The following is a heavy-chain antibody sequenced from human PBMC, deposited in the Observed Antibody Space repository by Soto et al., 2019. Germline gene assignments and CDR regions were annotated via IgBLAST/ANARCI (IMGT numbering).Heavy chain of an antibody. CDR3: AKGGYSSSWYVWFDP. J-gene: IGHJ5*02. V-gene: IGHV3-23*01. Sequence: PGGSLRLSCAASGFTFSSYAMSWVRQAPGKGLEWVSAISGSGGSTYYADSVKGRFTISRDNSKNTLYLQMNSLRAEDTAVYYCAKGGYSSSWYVWFDPWGQGTLVTVPS. CDR2: ISGSGGST. D-gene: IGHD6-13*01. CDR1: GFTFSSYA.